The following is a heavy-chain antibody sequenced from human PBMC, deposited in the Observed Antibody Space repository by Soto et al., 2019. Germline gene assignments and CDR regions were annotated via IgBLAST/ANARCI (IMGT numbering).Heavy chain of an antibody. Sequence: LRLSCVFSEVSFSTFWMTWVRQAPGKGLEWVANINQDGSEKYYVDSVKGRFTISRDNAKNSLYLQMNSLRGEDTAVYFCARDPQRGAYYGDYDYGMDVWGQGTTVTVSS. D-gene: IGHD4-17*01. CDR1: EVSFSTFW. CDR3: ARDPQRGAYYGDYDYGMDV. J-gene: IGHJ6*02. CDR2: INQDGSEK. V-gene: IGHV3-7*01.